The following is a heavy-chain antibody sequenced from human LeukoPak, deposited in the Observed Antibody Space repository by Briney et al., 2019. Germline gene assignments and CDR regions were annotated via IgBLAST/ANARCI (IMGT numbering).Heavy chain of an antibody. CDR2: IKSKTDGGTT. J-gene: IGHJ2*01. V-gene: IGHV3-15*01. Sequence: GGSLRLSCAASGFTFSNAWMSWVRQAPGKGLGWVGRIKSKTDGGTTDYAAPVRGRFTISRYDSKNTLYLQMNSLKTEDTAVYYCTTDPSMARVWYFDLWGRGTLVTVSS. CDR3: TTDPSMARVWYFDL. CDR1: GFTFSNAW. D-gene: IGHD5-24*01.